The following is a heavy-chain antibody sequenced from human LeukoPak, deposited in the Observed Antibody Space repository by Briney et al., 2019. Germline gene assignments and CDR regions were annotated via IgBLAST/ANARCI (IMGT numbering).Heavy chain of an antibody. CDR3: ARGSDCSGGSCYSYWYFDL. CDR2: ISSSSDYI. Sequence: AGGSLRLSCAASGFTFSSYSMNWVRQAPGKGLEWVSCISSSSDYISYADSVKGRFTISRDNAKNSLFLQMNSLRAEDTAVYYCARGSDCSGGSCYSYWYFDLWGRGTLVTVSS. V-gene: IGHV3-21*01. D-gene: IGHD2-15*01. CDR1: GFTFSSYS. J-gene: IGHJ2*01.